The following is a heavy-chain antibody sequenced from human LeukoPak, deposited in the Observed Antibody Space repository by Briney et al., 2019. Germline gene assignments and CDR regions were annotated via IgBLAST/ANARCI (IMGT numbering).Heavy chain of an antibody. J-gene: IGHJ3*02. CDR3: ARQVATKGEWAFDI. CDR1: DYSINSGYY. V-gene: IGHV4-38-2*02. CDR2: IHQNGHT. Sequence: SETLSLTCSVSDYSINSGYYWGWIRQPPGKGLEWIGGIHQNGHTYYNPSLNSRVTISVDSSKNHFSLELNSVIAADTAVYYCARQVATKGEWAFDIWGQGTLVTVSS. D-gene: IGHD5-12*01.